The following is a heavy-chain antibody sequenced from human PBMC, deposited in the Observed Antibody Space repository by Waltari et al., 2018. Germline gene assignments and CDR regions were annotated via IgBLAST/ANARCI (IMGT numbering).Heavy chain of an antibody. J-gene: IGHJ4*02. Sequence: QVQLVQSGAEVKKPGSSVKVSCKASVGTFSSYAISWVRQATGQGLEWMGGIIPIFGTANYAQKFQGRVTITADESTSTAYMELSSLRSEDTAVYYCASAGGKQLWVLWSFFDYWGQGTLVTVSS. CDR2: IIPIFGTA. CDR3: ASAGGKQLWVLWSFFDY. D-gene: IGHD5-18*01. CDR1: VGTFSSYA. V-gene: IGHV1-69*01.